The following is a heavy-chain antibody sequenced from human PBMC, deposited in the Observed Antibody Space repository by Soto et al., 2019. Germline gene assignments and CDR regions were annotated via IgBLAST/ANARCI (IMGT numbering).Heavy chain of an antibody. J-gene: IGHJ4*02. CDR3: ARAPPNTKYFDY. Sequence: TGGSLRLSCAASGFTFSSYAMSWVRQAPGKGLEWVSGVSGISGSGGSTYYADSVRGRFTISRDNAKNSLFLQMNTLRAEDTAVYYCARAPPNTKYFDYWGQGTLVTVSS. D-gene: IGHD1-1*01. CDR2: ISGSGGST. V-gene: IGHV3-23*01. CDR1: GFTFSSYA.